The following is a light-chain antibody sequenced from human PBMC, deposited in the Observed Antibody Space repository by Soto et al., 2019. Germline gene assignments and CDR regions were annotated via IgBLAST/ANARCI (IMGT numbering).Light chain of an antibody. CDR3: QQYNSYPWT. CDR2: KAY. J-gene: IGKJ1*01. Sequence: DLQMTQSPSTLSAFVGDRVTITCRASQSVRSWLAWYQQKPGKAPNLLIYKAYSLESGVPSRFSGSGSGTEFTLTISSLQPDDFATYYCQQYNSYPWTFGQGTKVEV. CDR1: QSVRSW. V-gene: IGKV1-5*03.